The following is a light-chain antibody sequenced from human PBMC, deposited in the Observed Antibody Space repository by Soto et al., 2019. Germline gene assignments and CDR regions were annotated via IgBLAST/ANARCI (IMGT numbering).Light chain of an antibody. V-gene: IGKV1-9*01. J-gene: IGKJ5*01. CDR3: QQVYGHPPA. CDR2: GAS. Sequence: DIRFTRSASFLSSSVLSIFTITCLASQCIRHYLAWYQQKPGKAPSLLMYGASTLQSGVPSRFSGSGSGTEFTLTISSLQPEDVATYFCQQVYGHPPAFGPGTRLEIK. CDR1: QCIRHY.